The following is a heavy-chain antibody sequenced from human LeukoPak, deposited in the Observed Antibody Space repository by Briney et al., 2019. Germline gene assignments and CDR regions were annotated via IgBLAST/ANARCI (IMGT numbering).Heavy chain of an antibody. CDR3: AGNIVLMVYAIVDDAFDI. J-gene: IGHJ3*02. V-gene: IGHV4-39*01. CDR1: GGSISSSYYY. Sequence: SETLSLTCTVSGGSISSSYYYWGWIRQPPGKGLEWIGSIYYSGSTYYNPSLKSRVTISVDTSKNQFSLKLRSVTAADTAVYHCAGNIVLMVYAIVDDAFDIWGQGTMVTVSS. CDR2: IYYSGST. D-gene: IGHD2-8*01.